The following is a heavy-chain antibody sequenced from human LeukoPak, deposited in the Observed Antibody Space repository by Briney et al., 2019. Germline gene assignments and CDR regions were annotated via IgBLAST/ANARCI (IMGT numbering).Heavy chain of an antibody. J-gene: IGHJ5*02. D-gene: IGHD3-10*01. CDR1: GGSISSYY. Sequence: SETLSLTCTVSGGSISSYYWSWIRQPPGKGLEWVGYIYYSGSTNYNPSLKSRVTISVDTSKNQFSLKLSSVTAADTAVYYCARREDYYGSGSYYTSWNWFDPWGQGTLVTVSS. CDR3: ARREDYYGSGSYYTSWNWFDP. CDR2: IYYSGST. V-gene: IGHV4-59*01.